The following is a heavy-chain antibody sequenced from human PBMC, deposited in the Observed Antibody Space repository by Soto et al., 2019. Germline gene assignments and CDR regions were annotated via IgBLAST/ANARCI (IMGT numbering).Heavy chain of an antibody. CDR3: AKNPGYYYDSTGYHFDY. D-gene: IGHD3-22*01. CDR2: ISYGGGTT. CDR1: EFTISNYA. Sequence: PGGSLRLSCAASEFTISNYAMSWVRQAPGKGLEWVSAISYGGGTTYYADSVKGRFTISRDNSKNTLYLQMNSLRAEDTAVYYCAKNPGYYYDSTGYHFDYWGQGTLVTVS. V-gene: IGHV3-23*01. J-gene: IGHJ4*02.